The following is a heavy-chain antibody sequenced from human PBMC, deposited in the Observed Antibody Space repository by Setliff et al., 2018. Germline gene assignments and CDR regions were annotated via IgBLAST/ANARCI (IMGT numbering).Heavy chain of an antibody. Sequence: ASVKVSCKASGYTFTSYGISWVRQAPGQGLEWMGWISAYNGNTNYAQKLQGRVTMTTDTSTSTAYMELRSLRSDDTAVYYCARDPRLEWILPTFDYWGQGTPVTVSS. J-gene: IGHJ4*02. CDR2: ISAYNGNT. CDR1: GYTFTSYG. CDR3: ARDPRLEWILPTFDY. D-gene: IGHD3-3*01. V-gene: IGHV1-18*01.